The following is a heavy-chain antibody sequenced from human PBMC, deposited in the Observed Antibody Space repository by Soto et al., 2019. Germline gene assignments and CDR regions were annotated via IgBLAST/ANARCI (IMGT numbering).Heavy chain of an antibody. CDR3: AKSQCNSTSVEVYYSYYYGIYF. CDR1: GGTFSSYA. Sequence: VQLVQCGAEVKKPGSSVKVSCKAAGGTFSSYASSWVRESPGQGLEWMGGSIPISDTTNYAQKFQGRVMMSADEFTSTAYMELSSLSSEYTAVYYGAKSQCNSTSVEVYYSYYYGIYFWGQGTTFTVSS. J-gene: IGHJ6*02. V-gene: IGHV1-69*01. CDR2: SIPISDTT. D-gene: IGHD2-2*01.